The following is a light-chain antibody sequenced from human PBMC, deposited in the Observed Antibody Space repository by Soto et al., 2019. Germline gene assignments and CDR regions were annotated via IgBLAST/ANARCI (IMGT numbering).Light chain of an antibody. Sequence: EIVLTQSPGTLSLSPGERVTLSCRASQSVGSDLAWYQQKPGQAPRILIYAASSRATGIPDRFSGSGSGTDFTLTISRLEPEDFAVYYCHQYDTSPRTFGQGTKVDIK. CDR2: AAS. J-gene: IGKJ1*01. CDR1: QSVGSD. V-gene: IGKV3-20*01. CDR3: HQYDTSPRT.